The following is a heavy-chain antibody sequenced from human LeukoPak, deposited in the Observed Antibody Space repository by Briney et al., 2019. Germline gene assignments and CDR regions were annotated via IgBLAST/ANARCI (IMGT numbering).Heavy chain of an antibody. V-gene: IGHV3-48*03. J-gene: IGHJ3*02. CDR3: ARTRWERDAFDI. CDR1: GFTFSSYE. CDR2: ISSSGSTI. Sequence: GGSLRLSCAASGFTFSSYEMNWVRQAPGKGLEWVSYISSSGSTIYYADSVKGRFTISRDNAKNSLYLQMNSLRAEDTAVYYCARTRWERDAFDIWGQGTMVTVSS. D-gene: IGHD1-26*01.